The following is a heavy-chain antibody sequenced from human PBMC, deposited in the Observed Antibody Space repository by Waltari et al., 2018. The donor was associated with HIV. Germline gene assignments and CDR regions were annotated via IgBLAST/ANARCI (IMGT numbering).Heavy chain of an antibody. V-gene: IGHV3-23*01. D-gene: IGHD3-10*01. J-gene: IGHJ4*02. CDR2: ISGSGGDT. Sequence: LLESGGNLVQPGGSLTLSCAASGFTFSSYAMTWVRQAPGKGQEWVSGISGSGGDTLFADSVKGRFTISRDASTVYLSMNRLTAEDTAVYYCAKVGLSGRWLLRRPFYFDYWGQGILVTVSS. CDR3: AKVGLSGRWLLRRPFYFDY. CDR1: GFTFSSYA.